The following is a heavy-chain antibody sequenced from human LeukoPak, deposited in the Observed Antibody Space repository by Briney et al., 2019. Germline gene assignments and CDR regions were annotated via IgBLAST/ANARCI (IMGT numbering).Heavy chain of an antibody. D-gene: IGHD6-19*01. V-gene: IGHV4-4*02. CDR2: IYHSGST. J-gene: IGHJ5*02. Sequence: PSETLSLTCAVSGGSISSSNWWSWVRQPPGKGLEWSGEIYHSGSTNYNPSLKSRVTISVDKSKNQFSLKLSSVTAADTAVYYCARDYKRLQWLVPPENWFDPWGQGTLVTVSS. CDR1: GGSISSSNW. CDR3: ARDYKRLQWLVPPENWFDP.